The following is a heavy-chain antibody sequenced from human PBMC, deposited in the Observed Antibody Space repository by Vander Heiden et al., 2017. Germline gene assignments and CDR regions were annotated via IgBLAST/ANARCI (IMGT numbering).Heavy chain of an antibody. J-gene: IGHJ4*02. D-gene: IGHD1-26*01. CDR1: GFTFSTYW. V-gene: IGHV3-74*01. CDR3: ARVLLDSRGSYPVY. CDR2: INSDGSST. Sequence: EVQVAESGGGLVQPGGSLRLSCAASGFTFSTYWMHWVRQVPGKGLVWVSRINSDGSSTSYADSVKGRFTISRDNAKNTLYLQMNSLRAEDTAVYFCARVLLDSRGSYPVYWGQGTLVTVSS.